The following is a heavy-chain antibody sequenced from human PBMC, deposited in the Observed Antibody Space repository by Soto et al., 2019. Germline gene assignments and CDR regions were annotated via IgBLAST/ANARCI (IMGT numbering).Heavy chain of an antibody. V-gene: IGHV3-30*18. CDR2: ISYDGSNK. CDR1: GFTFSSYG. Sequence: GGSLRLSCAASGFTFSSYGMHWVRQAPGKGLEWVAGISYDGSNKYYADSVKGRSTISRDNSKNTLYLQMIMLRAEDNAVYYCAKDRRSDFWSGVGAFDIWGQGTTV. D-gene: IGHD3-3*01. CDR3: AKDRRSDFWSGVGAFDI. J-gene: IGHJ6*02.